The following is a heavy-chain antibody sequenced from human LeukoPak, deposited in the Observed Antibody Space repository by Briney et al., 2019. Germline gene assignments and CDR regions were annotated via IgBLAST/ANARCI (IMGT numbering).Heavy chain of an antibody. CDR1: RGSISSYY. CDR3: ARKSGSYSPKQNAFDI. D-gene: IGHD1-26*01. Sequence: SETLSLTCIVTRGSISSYYWSWIRQPPGKGLEWIGYIYYSGSTNYNPSLKSRVTISVDTSKHQFSLKLSSVTAADTAVYYCARKSGSYSPKQNAFDIWGQGTMVTVSS. CDR2: IYYSGST. J-gene: IGHJ3*02. V-gene: IGHV4-59*01.